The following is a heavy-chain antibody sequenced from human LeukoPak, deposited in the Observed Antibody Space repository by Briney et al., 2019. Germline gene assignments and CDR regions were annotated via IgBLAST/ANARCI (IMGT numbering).Heavy chain of an antibody. V-gene: IGHV4-34*01. CDR3: ARDNLYSYCSSTSCQYYFDY. D-gene: IGHD2-2*01. J-gene: IGHJ4*02. Sequence: SETLSLTCAVYGGSFSGYYWSWIRQPPGKGLEWIGEINHSGSTNYNPSLKSRVTISVDASKNQFSLKLSSVTAADTAVYYCARDNLYSYCSSTSCQYYFDYWGQGTLVTVSS. CDR1: GGSFSGYY. CDR2: INHSGST.